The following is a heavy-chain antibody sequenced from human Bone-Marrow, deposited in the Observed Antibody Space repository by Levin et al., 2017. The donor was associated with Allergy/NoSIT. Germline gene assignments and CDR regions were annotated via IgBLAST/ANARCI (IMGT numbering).Heavy chain of an antibody. CDR3: TNTRGGSFDF. D-gene: IGHD3-16*01. Sequence: LSLTCVASGFTFGNYAMHWVRQRPGKGLEWVSSISWNSANVDYVDSVKGRFTISRDDAQNSLYLQMNSLRVEDSALYFCTNTRGGSFDFWGQGTLVTVSS. V-gene: IGHV3-9*01. CDR1: GFTFGNYA. CDR2: ISWNSANV. J-gene: IGHJ4*02.